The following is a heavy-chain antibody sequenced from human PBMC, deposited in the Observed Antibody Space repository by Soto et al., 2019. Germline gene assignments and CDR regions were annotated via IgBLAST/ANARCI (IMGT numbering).Heavy chain of an antibody. CDR2: INHLETT. V-gene: IGHV4-30-2*01. J-gene: IGHJ4*02. CDR1: GASITYGGYS. D-gene: IGHD1-26*01. CDR3: ARGGGSDSFDY. Sequence: QLQLHESGSGLVKPSQTLSLTCTVSGASITYGGYSWSWIRQTPGKGLEWIGYINHLETTFYNPTFESRPTMSIDRAKNQFSLKLNSMSAAARAVYFCARGGGSDSFDYWGQGILVTVSS.